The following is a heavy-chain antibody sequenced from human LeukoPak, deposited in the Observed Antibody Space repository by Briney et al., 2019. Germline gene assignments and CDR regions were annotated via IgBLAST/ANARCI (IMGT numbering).Heavy chain of an antibody. J-gene: IGHJ4*02. V-gene: IGHV1-2*06. D-gene: IGHD3-3*01. CDR1: GYTFTGYY. CDR2: INPNSGGT. Sequence: ASVKVSCKASGYTFTGYYMHWVRQAPGQGLEWMGRINPNSGGTNYAQKFQGRVTMTRDTSISTAYMELSRLRSDDTAVYYCARDSGTMTSFDYWGQGTLVTVSS. CDR3: ARDSGTMTSFDY.